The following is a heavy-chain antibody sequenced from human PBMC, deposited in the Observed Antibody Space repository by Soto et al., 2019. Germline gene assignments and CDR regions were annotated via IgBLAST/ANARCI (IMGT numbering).Heavy chain of an antibody. J-gene: IGHJ6*02. Sequence: QDQLVQSGAEVKKPGASVKVSCKASGYTFTSYGISWVRQSPGQGLERMGWISAYNGNTNDAQKLQGRVTMTTDTSTSPAYMELRSLRSDDTAVYYCARGPPASSGWSYYYYYGMDVWAQGTTVTVSS. V-gene: IGHV1-18*01. CDR2: ISAYNGNT. D-gene: IGHD6-19*01. CDR1: GYTFTSYG. CDR3: ARGPPASSGWSYYYYYGMDV.